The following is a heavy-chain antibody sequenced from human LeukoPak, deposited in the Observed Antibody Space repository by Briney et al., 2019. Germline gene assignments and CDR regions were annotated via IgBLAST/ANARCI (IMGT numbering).Heavy chain of an antibody. V-gene: IGHV3-23*01. D-gene: IGHD4-23*01. CDR3: ARVRWASYYFEY. Sequence: PGGSLRLSCVGSGFTFTSNAMSWVRQAPGKGLEWVSSISGSGGTTYYADAVKGRFTISRDNSKNTVYLQMSSLRAEDTAVYYCARVRWASYYFEYWGQGTLVTVSS. J-gene: IGHJ4*02. CDR1: GFTFTSNA. CDR2: ISGSGGTT.